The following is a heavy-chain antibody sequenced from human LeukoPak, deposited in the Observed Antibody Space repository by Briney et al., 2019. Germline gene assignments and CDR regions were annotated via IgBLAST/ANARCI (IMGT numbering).Heavy chain of an antibody. D-gene: IGHD2-15*01. CDR2: ISGSGGST. J-gene: IGHJ4*02. CDR3: ARDRYCSGGSCYSGRAY. CDR1: GFTFNSYA. Sequence: GRSLRLSCAASGFTFNSYAMSWVRQAPGKGLEWVSAISGSGGSTYYADSVKGRFTISRDNSKNTLYLQMNSLRAEDTAVYYCARDRYCSGGSCYSGRAYWGQGTLVTVSS. V-gene: IGHV3-23*01.